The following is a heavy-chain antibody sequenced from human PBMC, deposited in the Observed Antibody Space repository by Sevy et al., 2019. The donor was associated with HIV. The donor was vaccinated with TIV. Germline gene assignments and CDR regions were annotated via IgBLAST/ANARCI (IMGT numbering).Heavy chain of an antibody. V-gene: IGHV1-2*02. D-gene: IGHD3-22*01. CDR3: AGMGDYLDTSGYYPLKY. J-gene: IGHJ4*02. CDR2: INPKTGGT. CDR1: GYTFTGYY. Sequence: ASVKVSCKASGYTFTGYYIHWLRQAPGQGLEWMGWINPKTGGTYFAKKFQDTVTLTTGTSITTVYLELSGLRFDDTAVYYCAGMGDYLDTSGYYPLKYWGQGTLVTVSS.